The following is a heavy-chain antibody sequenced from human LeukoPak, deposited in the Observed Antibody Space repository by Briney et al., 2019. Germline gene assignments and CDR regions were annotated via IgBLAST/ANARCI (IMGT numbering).Heavy chain of an antibody. CDR2: IYYSGST. CDR3: ARVVGDYESYGPVWFDP. D-gene: IGHD4-17*01. V-gene: IGHV4-59*11. Sequence: SETLSLTCTVSGGSISSHYWSWIRQPPGKGLEWIGYIYYSGSTNYNPSLKSRVTISVDTSKNQFSLKLSSVTAADTAVYYCARVVGDYESYGPVWFDPSGQGTLVTVSS. J-gene: IGHJ5*02. CDR1: GGSISSHY.